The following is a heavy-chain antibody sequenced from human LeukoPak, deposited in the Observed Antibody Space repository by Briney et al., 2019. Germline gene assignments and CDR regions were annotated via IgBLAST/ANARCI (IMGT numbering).Heavy chain of an antibody. D-gene: IGHD6-13*01. J-gene: IGHJ4*02. Sequence: PGGSLRLSCAASGFTFDDYAMHWVRQAPGKGLEWVSLISGDGGSTFYADSVKGRFTISRDNSKNSLYLQMNSLRTEDTALYYCAKSHRIAAAGTGFDYWGQGTLVTVSS. CDR1: GFTFDDYA. V-gene: IGHV3-43*02. CDR3: AKSHRIAAAGTGFDY. CDR2: ISGDGGST.